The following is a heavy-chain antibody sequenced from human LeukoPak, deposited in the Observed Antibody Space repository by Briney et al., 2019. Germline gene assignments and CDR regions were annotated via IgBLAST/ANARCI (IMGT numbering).Heavy chain of an antibody. CDR1: GFTFSSYA. J-gene: IGHJ4*02. D-gene: IGHD2-21*01. CDR2: ISYDGSNK. V-gene: IGHV3-30-3*01. CDR3: ARELFTKYYYFDY. Sequence: GGSLRLSCAASGFTFSSYAMHWVRQAPGKGLEWVAVISYDGSNKYYADSVKGRLTISRDNSKNTLYLQMNSLRAEDTAVYYCARELFTKYYYFDYWGQGTLVTVSS.